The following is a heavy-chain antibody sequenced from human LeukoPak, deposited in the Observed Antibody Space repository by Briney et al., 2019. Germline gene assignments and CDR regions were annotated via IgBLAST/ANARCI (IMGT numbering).Heavy chain of an antibody. J-gene: IGHJ4*02. CDR3: ARGKRAYCGGDCYHYFDY. V-gene: IGHV1-46*01. Sequence: ASVKVSCKASGYTFTRYYMHWVRQAPGQGLEWMGVINPSDGGTSYAQKFQGRVTMTRDTSTSTVYMELSGLRSEDTAVYYCARGKRAYCGGDCYHYFDYWGQGTLVTVSS. CDR2: INPSDGGT. D-gene: IGHD2-21*02. CDR1: GYTFTRYY.